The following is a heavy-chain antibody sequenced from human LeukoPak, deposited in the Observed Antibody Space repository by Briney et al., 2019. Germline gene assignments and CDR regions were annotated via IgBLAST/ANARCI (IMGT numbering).Heavy chain of an antibody. J-gene: IGHJ6*02. CDR1: GGSISSYY. CDR2: IYTSGST. D-gene: IGHD2-2*01. Sequence: SETLSLTCTVSGGSISSYYWSWIRQPAGKGLEWIGRIYTSGSTNYNPSLKSRVTMSVDISKNQFSLKVSPVTAADTAVYYCARDAGHQLSRRNYYAMDVWGQGTTVTVSS. CDR3: ARDAGHQLSRRNYYAMDV. V-gene: IGHV4-4*07.